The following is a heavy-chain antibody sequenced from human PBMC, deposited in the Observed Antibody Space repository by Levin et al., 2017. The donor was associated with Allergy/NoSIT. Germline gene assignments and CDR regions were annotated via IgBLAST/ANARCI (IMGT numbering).Heavy chain of an antibody. V-gene: IGHV1-2*02. CDR2: INPNRGGT. CDR3: ARVPPPIEDLQLEY. CDR1: GYTFTDYY. D-gene: IGHD6-13*01. Sequence: PGESLKISCKASGYTFTDYYMHWVRQAPGQGLEWMGWINPNRGGTNYPQKFQGRVTMTRDTSISTVYMELTGLRSDDTAVYFCARVPPPIEDLQLEYWGQGTLVTVSS. J-gene: IGHJ4*02.